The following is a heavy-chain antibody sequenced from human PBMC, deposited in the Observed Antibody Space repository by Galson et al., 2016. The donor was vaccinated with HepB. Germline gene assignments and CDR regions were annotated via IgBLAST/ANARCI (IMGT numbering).Heavy chain of an antibody. J-gene: IGHJ4*02. D-gene: IGHD6-13*01. V-gene: IGHV3-74*01. CDR1: GFPFSQYW. CDR3: TRVHREGIAAAGFQI. CDR2: IHTDGSST. Sequence: SLRLSCAASGFPFSQYWLHWVRQAPGKGLVWVSRIHTDGSSTPYAASVKGRFTISRDNAKNTLYLQMNSLRAEDTALYYCTRVHREGIAAAGFQIWGQGTLVTVSS.